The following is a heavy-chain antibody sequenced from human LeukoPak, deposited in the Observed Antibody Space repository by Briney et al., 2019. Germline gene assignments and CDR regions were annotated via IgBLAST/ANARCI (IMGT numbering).Heavy chain of an antibody. CDR2: ISGSGSNA. Sequence: PGGFLRLSCAASGFTFSTYAMNWVRQAPGKGLEWVSVISGSGSNAYYVDSVKGRFTISRDNSKNTLYLQMNSLRAEDTAVYYCARGTTDGSGSYGAFDIWGQGTMVTVSS. V-gene: IGHV3-23*01. CDR3: ARGTTDGSGSYGAFDI. J-gene: IGHJ3*02. CDR1: GFTFSTYA. D-gene: IGHD3-10*01.